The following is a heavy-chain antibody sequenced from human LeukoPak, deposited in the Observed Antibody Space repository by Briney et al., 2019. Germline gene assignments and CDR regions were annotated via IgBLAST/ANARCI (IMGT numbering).Heavy chain of an antibody. CDR1: GFTFSSYW. CDR2: INSDGSST. J-gene: IGHJ4*02. D-gene: IGHD6-6*01. CDR3: ARDRAARPVPLFDY. Sequence: PSGGSLRLSCAASGFTFSSYWMHWVRQAPGKGLVWVSRINSDGSSTSYADSVKGRFTISRDNAKNTLYLQMYSLRAEDTAVYYCARDRAARPVPLFDYWGQGTLVTVSS. V-gene: IGHV3-74*01.